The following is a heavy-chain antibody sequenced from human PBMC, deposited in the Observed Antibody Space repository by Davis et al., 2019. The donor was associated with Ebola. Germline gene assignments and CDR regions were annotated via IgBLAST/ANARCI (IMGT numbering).Heavy chain of an antibody. Sequence: GESLKISCEVSGFTFTTYTMNWVRQGPGKGLEWVSSITSSSRSIYYADSLKGRSTISRDNSKNTLYLQMNSLRVEDTAAYYCANKLVPASRWGQGTLVTVSS. CDR3: ANKLVPASR. J-gene: IGHJ4*02. V-gene: IGHV3-21*04. D-gene: IGHD2-2*01. CDR1: GFTFTTYT. CDR2: ITSSSRSI.